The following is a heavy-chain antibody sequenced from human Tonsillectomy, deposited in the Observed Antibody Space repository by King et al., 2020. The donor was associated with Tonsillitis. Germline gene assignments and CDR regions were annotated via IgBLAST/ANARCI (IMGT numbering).Heavy chain of an antibody. CDR2: IYHSGST. V-gene: IGHV4-30-2*01. CDR3: ARRGGDIVVVPAATGWFDP. Sequence: VQLQESGSGLVKPSQNLSLTCAVSGGSISSGGYSWSWIRQPPGKGLEWIGYIYHSGSTYYNPSLKSRVTISVDRSKNQFSLKLSSVTAADTAVYYYARRGGDIVVVPAATGWFDPWGQGTLVTVSS. J-gene: IGHJ5*02. CDR1: GGSISSGGYS. D-gene: IGHD2-2*01.